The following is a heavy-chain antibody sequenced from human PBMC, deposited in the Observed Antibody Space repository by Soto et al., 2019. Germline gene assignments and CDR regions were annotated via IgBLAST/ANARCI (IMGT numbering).Heavy chain of an antibody. Sequence: SLRLSCAASGFTFSSYAMHLVRQAPGKGLEWVAVISYDGSNKYYADSVKGRFTISRDNSKNTLYLQMNSLRAEDTAVYYCARDGTDHDAFDIWGQGTMVTFS. CDR1: GFTFSSYA. CDR3: ARDGTDHDAFDI. CDR2: ISYDGSNK. V-gene: IGHV3-30-3*01. D-gene: IGHD6-13*01. J-gene: IGHJ3*02.